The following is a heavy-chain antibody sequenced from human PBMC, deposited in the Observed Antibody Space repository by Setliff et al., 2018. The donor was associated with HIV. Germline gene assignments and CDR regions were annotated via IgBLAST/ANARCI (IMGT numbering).Heavy chain of an antibody. CDR2: IIPILGIA. Sequence: ASVKVSCKASGGTFSSYAISWVRQAPGQGLEWMGGIIPILGIANYAQKFQGRVTITADKSTSTAYMELSSLRSEDTAVYYCARGGDYDSSGYYVTWGQGSLVTVSS. CDR1: GGTFSSYA. J-gene: IGHJ4*02. V-gene: IGHV1-69*10. D-gene: IGHD3-22*01. CDR3: ARGGDYDSSGYYVT.